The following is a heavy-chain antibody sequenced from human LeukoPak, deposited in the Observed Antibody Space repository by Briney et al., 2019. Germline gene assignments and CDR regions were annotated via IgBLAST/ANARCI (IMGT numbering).Heavy chain of an antibody. Sequence: GGSLRLSCAASGFTFSSYGMHWVRQAPGKGLEWVAVISYDGSNKYCADSVKGRFTISRDNSKNTLYLQMNSLRAEDTAVYYCAKDRSCSGGSCYSTYFDYWGQGTLVTVSS. CDR2: ISYDGSNK. V-gene: IGHV3-30*18. CDR3: AKDRSCSGGSCYSTYFDY. J-gene: IGHJ4*02. CDR1: GFTFSSYG. D-gene: IGHD2-15*01.